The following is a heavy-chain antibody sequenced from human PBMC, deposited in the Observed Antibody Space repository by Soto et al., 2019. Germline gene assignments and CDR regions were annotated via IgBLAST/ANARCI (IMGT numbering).Heavy chain of an antibody. CDR2: IIPILGIA. D-gene: IGHD2-15*01. CDR3: ARACEVVAATCGAFDI. J-gene: IGHJ3*02. V-gene: IGHV1-69*02. CDR1: GGTFSSYT. Sequence: ASVKVSCKASGGTFSSYTISWVRQAPGQGLEWMGRIIPILGIANYAQKFQGRVTITADKSTSTAYMELSSLRSEDTAVYYCARACEVVAATCGAFDIWGQGTMVTVSS.